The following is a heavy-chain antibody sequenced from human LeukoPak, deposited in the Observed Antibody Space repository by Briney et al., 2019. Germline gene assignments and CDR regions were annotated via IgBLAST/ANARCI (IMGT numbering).Heavy chain of an antibody. CDR2: INHSGST. D-gene: IGHD3-10*01. CDR1: GGSFSGYY. V-gene: IGHV4-34*01. J-gene: IGHJ5*02. Sequence: SETLSLTCAVYGGSFSGYYWSWIRQPPGKGLEWIGEINHSGSTNYNPSLKSRVTISVDTSKNQFSLKLSSVTAADTAVYYCARGRFYGSGSYYLVWFDPWGQGTLVTVSS. CDR3: ARGRFYGSGSYYLVWFDP.